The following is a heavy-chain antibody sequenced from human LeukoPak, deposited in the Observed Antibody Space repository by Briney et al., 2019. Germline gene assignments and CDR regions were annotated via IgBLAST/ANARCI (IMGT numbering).Heavy chain of an antibody. Sequence: ASVKVSCEVSGYTLTELSMHWVRQAPGKGLEWMGGFDPEDGETIYAQKFQGRVTMTEDTSTDTAYMELSSLRSEDTAVYYCASTLNRPWEPPTDYWGQGTLVTVSS. V-gene: IGHV1-24*01. D-gene: IGHD1-14*01. CDR2: FDPEDGET. J-gene: IGHJ4*02. CDR3: ASTLNRPWEPPTDY. CDR1: GYTLTELS.